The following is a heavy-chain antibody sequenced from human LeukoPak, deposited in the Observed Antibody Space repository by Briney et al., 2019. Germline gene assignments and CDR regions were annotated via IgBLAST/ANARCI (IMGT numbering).Heavy chain of an antibody. CDR1: GYTFTGYY. D-gene: IGHD4-17*01. V-gene: IGHV1-2*02. Sequence: VSVKVSCKASGYTFTGYYMHWVRQAPGQGLEWMGWINPNSGGTNYAQKFQGRVTMTRDTSISTAYMELSRLRSDDTVVYYCARTNYGDYWFDPWGQGTLVTVSS. CDR3: ARTNYGDYWFDP. J-gene: IGHJ5*02. CDR2: INPNSGGT.